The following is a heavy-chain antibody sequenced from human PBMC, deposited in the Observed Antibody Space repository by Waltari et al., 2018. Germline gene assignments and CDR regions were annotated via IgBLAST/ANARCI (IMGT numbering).Heavy chain of an antibody. D-gene: IGHD1-26*01. J-gene: IGHJ4*02. CDR3: ARRMGLRGFYCFDD. CDR2: IYPGDSDT. V-gene: IGHV5-51*01. Sequence: EVQLVQSGAEVKKPGESLKISCKGSGYSFTSYWIGWVRQIPGKGLEWMGIIYPGDSDTIYSPSFPGQATISDDKSSSTADLQWSSLKASDTAMYYGARRMGLRGFYCFDDWGQGTMVTVSS. CDR1: GYSFTSYW.